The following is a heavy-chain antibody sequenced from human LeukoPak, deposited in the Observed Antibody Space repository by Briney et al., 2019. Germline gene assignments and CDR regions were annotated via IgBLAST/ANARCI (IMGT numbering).Heavy chain of an antibody. J-gene: IGHJ3*02. CDR3: ARDPYYDFWSGSYDI. CDR1: GYTFTGYY. V-gene: IGHV1-2*06. Sequence: ASVKVSCKASGYTFTGYYMHWVRQAPGQGLEWMGRINPNSGGTNYAQKFQGRVTMTRDTSISAAYMELSRLRSDDTAVYYCARDPYYDFWSGSYDIWGQGTMVTVSS. D-gene: IGHD3-3*01. CDR2: INPNSGGT.